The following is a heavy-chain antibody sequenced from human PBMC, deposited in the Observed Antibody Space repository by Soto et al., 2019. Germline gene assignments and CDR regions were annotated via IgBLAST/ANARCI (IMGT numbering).Heavy chain of an antibody. V-gene: IGHV3-30-3*01. CDR2: ISYDGSNK. Sequence: GGSLRLSCAASGFTFSSYAMHRVRQAPGKGLEWVAVISYDGSNKYYADSVKGRFTISRDNSKNTLYLQMNSLRAEDTAVYYCARDIVVPAANWFDPWGQGTLVTVSS. CDR1: GFTFSSYA. CDR3: ARDIVVPAANWFDP. J-gene: IGHJ5*02. D-gene: IGHD2-2*01.